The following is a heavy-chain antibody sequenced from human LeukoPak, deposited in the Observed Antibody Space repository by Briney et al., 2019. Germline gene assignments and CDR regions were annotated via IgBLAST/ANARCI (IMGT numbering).Heavy chain of an antibody. Sequence: PGGSLRLSCAASGFTVSSNYMGWVRQAPGKGLEWVSVIYTDGRTYSADSMKGRFTLSRDNSKNTLYLQMSSLRAEDTAVYYCARRRAAGWSFDSWGQGTLVTVSS. V-gene: IGHV3-66*04. CDR3: ARRRAAGWSFDS. CDR2: IYTDGRT. CDR1: GFTVSSNY. J-gene: IGHJ4*02. D-gene: IGHD6-13*01.